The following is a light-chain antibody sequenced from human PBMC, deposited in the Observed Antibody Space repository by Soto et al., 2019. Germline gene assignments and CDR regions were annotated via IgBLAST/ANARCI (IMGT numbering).Light chain of an antibody. CDR3: SSFSSRNTLV. J-gene: IGLJ2*01. CDR2: EVR. CDR1: SRDVGAYNL. Sequence: QSVLTQPGSVSGSPGQSITISCSGTSRDVGAYNLVSWYQQRPGKAPKLLIYEVRNRPSGLSYRFSGSKSGNTASLTISSLLPEDEADYFCSSFSSRNTLVFGAGTKLTVL. V-gene: IGLV2-14*01.